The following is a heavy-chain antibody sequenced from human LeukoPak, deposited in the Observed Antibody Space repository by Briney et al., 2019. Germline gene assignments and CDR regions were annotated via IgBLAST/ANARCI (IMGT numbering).Heavy chain of an antibody. CDR3: ARHGSGSKGDY. Sequence: GGSLRLSCAASGFTFDDYGMSWVRQAPGKGLEWVSGINWNGGSTGYADSVKGRFTISRDNAKNSLYLQMNSLRAEDTALYHCARHGSGSKGDYWGQGTLVTVSS. CDR2: INWNGGST. D-gene: IGHD3-10*01. J-gene: IGHJ4*02. V-gene: IGHV3-20*01. CDR1: GFTFDDYG.